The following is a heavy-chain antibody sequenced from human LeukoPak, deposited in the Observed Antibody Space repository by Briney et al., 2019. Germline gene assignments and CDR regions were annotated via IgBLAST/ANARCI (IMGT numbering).Heavy chain of an antibody. CDR1: GYTFTRNA. CDR2: INTNTGNP. D-gene: IGHD3-10*01. V-gene: IGHV7-4-1*02. J-gene: IGHJ4*02. CDR3: ARDPQVSYYGSGSIDY. Sequence: ASVKVFCKASGYTFTRNAMNWVRQAPGQGLEWMGWINTNTGNPTYAQGFTGRFVFSLDTSVSTAYLRINSLKTEDTAVYYCARDPQVSYYGSGSIDYWGQGTLVTVSS.